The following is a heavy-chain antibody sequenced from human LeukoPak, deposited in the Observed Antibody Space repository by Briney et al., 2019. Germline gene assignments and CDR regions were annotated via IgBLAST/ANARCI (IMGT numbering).Heavy chain of an antibody. V-gene: IGHV3-23*01. J-gene: IGHJ5*02. CDR2: ISGSGGST. CDR1: GFTFSGYA. CDR3: ARDRGPIVATIFNEWQRGWFDP. D-gene: IGHD5-12*01. Sequence: GGSLRLSCAASGFTFSGYAMSWVRQAPGKGLEWVSAISGSGGSTYYADSVKGRFTISRDNSKNTLYLQMNSLRAEDTAVYYCARDRGPIVATIFNEWQRGWFDPWGQGTLVTVSS.